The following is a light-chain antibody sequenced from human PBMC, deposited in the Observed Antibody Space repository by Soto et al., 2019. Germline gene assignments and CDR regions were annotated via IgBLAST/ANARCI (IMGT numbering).Light chain of an antibody. Sequence: DIQMTQSPSSLSASVGDRVTITCRASQSISTYLNWYQQKPGNAPKLLIYRASSLQSGVPSRFSGSGSGTDFTLTISSLKPEDFATYYCQQSFSTPLFTFGPVTKVDIK. J-gene: IGKJ3*01. V-gene: IGKV1-39*01. CDR1: QSISTY. CDR3: QQSFSTPLFT. CDR2: RAS.